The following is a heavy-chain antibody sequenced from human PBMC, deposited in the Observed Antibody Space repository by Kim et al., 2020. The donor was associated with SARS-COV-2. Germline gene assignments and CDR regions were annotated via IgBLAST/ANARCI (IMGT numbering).Heavy chain of an antibody. V-gene: IGHV1-18*01. Sequence: ASVKVSCKASGYTFTSYGISWVRQAPGQGLEWMGWISAYNGNTNYAQKLQGRVTMTTDTSTSTAYMELRSLRSDDTAVYYCARGAEGQYSSSWHYNWFDPWGHGTMVTVSS. CDR2: ISAYNGNT. D-gene: IGHD6-13*01. J-gene: IGHJ5*02. CDR3: ARGAEGQYSSSWHYNWFDP. CDR1: GYTFTSYG.